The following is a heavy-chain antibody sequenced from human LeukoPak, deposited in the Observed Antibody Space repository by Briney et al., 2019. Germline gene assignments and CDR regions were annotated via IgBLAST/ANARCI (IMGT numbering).Heavy chain of an antibody. J-gene: IGHJ6*02. D-gene: IGHD3-10*01. CDR3: ANTMVRGSYNMDV. CDR2: ISNSGSST. Sequence: GGPLRLSVAPSGFPFTSFPITGSPQAPGKGLEGVSGISNSGSSTYYADSVKGRFTISRDNSRNTLYLQLSSLRAEDTAVYYCANTMVRGSYNMDVWGQGTTVTVSS. V-gene: IGHV3-23*01. CDR1: GFPFTSFP.